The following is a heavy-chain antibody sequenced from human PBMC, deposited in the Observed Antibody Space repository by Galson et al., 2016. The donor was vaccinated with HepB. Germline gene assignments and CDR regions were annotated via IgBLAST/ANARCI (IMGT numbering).Heavy chain of an antibody. CDR1: GYSFTKYW. CDR2: IYPGDSDA. CDR3: ARLSNYYDSSGYSRVQRAFDI. Sequence: QSGAEVKKPGESLTISCTGSGYSFTKYWIGWVRQMPGKGLEWMGIIYPGDSDARYSPSFQGQVTISADKSITTAYLQWSRLKASDTAVYYCARLSNYYDSSGYSRVQRAFDIWGQGTMVTVSS. D-gene: IGHD3-22*01. J-gene: IGHJ3*02. V-gene: IGHV5-51*01.